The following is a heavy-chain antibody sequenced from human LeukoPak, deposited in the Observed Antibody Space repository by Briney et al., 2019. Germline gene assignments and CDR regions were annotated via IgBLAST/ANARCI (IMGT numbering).Heavy chain of an antibody. Sequence: GGSLRLSCAASGFTVSSNYMSWVRQAPGKGLEWVSVIYSGGSTYYADSVKGRFTISRDNSKNTLYLQMNSLRAEDTAVYYCARLPDTAMVTDAMDVWGQGTTVTVSS. CDR1: GFTVSSNY. CDR3: ARLPDTAMVTDAMDV. CDR2: IYSGGST. D-gene: IGHD5-18*01. V-gene: IGHV3-66*04. J-gene: IGHJ6*02.